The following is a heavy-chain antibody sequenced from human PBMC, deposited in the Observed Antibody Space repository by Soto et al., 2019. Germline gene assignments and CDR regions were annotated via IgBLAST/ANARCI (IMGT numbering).Heavy chain of an antibody. V-gene: IGHV3-23*01. CDR2: ISGGGGST. CDR3: AKGFIVVVTVIRSDDVFDA. J-gene: IGHJ5*01. D-gene: IGHD2-21*02. CDR1: GFTFGNYG. Sequence: GSLTLSCPASGFTFGNYGMNWVRQAPGKGLEWVSGISGGGGSTYYADSVKSRFTISRDPSKNTIFLEMNSLRAADTAVYYCAKGFIVVVTVIRSDDVFDAWGQGTLVTVYS.